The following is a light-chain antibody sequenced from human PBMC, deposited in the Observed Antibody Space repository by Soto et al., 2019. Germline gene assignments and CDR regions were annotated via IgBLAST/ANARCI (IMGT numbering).Light chain of an antibody. V-gene: IGKV1-13*02. Sequence: AIQLTQSPSSLSASVGDRVTITCRASQGISSALAWYQQKPGKAPKLLIYDASSLESGVPSRFSGGGSGTDFTLTISSLQPEAFETYYCQPFNSYPPTFCQGTRLEIK. J-gene: IGKJ5*01. CDR3: QPFNSYPPT. CDR1: QGISSA. CDR2: DAS.